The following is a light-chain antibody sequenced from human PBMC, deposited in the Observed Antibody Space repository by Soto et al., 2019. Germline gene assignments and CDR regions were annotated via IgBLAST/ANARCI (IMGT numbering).Light chain of an antibody. CDR3: QQSYSNPVS. Sequence: DIQMTQSPSSLSASVGDRVTLTCRASQIISTYLNWYQQKPGKAPKLLIYGASNLQSGVPSRFSGSGSGTEFTLTISSLQPEDFATYYCQQSYSNPVSFGQGTKLQIK. J-gene: IGKJ2*03. CDR1: QIISTY. CDR2: GAS. V-gene: IGKV1-39*01.